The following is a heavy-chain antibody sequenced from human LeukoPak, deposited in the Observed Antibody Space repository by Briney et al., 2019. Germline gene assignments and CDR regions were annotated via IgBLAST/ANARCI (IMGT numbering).Heavy chain of an antibody. J-gene: IGHJ4*02. Sequence: GGSLRLSCAGSGFAFSGTWLNWVRQAPGQGLEWVGRINTRTDGATTTYAAPVKGRFTISRDDPKSTLYLEMNRLKTEDTAVYYCTTEFWYYFNNWGQGTLVTVSS. V-gene: IGHV3-15*01. CDR3: TTEFWYYFNN. CDR1: GFAFSGTW. D-gene: IGHD3-3*01. CDR2: INTRTDGATT.